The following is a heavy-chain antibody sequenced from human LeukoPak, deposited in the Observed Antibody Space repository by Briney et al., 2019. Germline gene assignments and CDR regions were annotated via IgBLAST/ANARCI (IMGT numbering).Heavy chain of an antibody. CDR2: IYHSGST. V-gene: IGHV4-4*02. D-gene: IGHD6-13*01. J-gene: IGHJ4*02. CDR1: GGSISSSNW. CDR3: ATRPHTAAAGTLDY. Sequence: PSGTLSLTCAVSGGSISSSNWWSWVRPPPGKGLEWIGEIYHSGSTNYNPSLKSRVTISVDKSKNQFSLELSSVTAADTAVYYCATRPHTAAAGTLDYWGQGTLVTVSS.